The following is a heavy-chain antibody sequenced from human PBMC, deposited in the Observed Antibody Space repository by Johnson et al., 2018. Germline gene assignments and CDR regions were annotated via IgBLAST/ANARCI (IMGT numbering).Heavy chain of an antibody. CDR3: AKARAEGGTTRGSWGYFGRDV. V-gene: IGHV3-9*01. D-gene: IGHD2/OR15-2a*01. J-gene: IGHJ6*02. Sequence: VQLVQSGGGLVQPGRSLRLSCAASGFTFDTYAMHCVRQTPGKGLEWVSGISWNSDSTRYADSVKGRFTISKDNAKRSLFLQMNSLRVEDTALYYSAKARAEGGTTRGSWGYFGRDVWGRGTTVTVSS. CDR1: GFTFDTYA. CDR2: ISWNSDST.